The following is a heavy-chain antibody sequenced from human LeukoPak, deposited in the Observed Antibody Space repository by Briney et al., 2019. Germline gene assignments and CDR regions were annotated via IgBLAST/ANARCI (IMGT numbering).Heavy chain of an antibody. J-gene: IGHJ3*02. CDR3: ASLNYYDSSGYPDAFDI. Sequence: GESLKISCMGSGYSFTSYWIGWVRQMPGKGLEWMGIIYPGDSDTRYSPSFQGQVTISADKSIRTAYLQWSSLKASDTAMYYCASLNYYDSSGYPDAFDIWGQGTMVTVSS. CDR1: GYSFTSYW. D-gene: IGHD3-22*01. CDR2: IYPGDSDT. V-gene: IGHV5-51*01.